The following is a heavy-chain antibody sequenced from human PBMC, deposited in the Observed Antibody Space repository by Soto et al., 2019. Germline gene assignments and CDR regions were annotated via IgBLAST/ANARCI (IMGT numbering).Heavy chain of an antibody. J-gene: IGHJ4*02. V-gene: IGHV5-10-1*01. CDR1: GYSFAGYW. D-gene: IGHD3-22*01. Sequence: GESLKISCKGSGYSFAGYWITWVRQKPGKGLEWMGRIGPSDSQTYYSPSFRGHVTISVTKSITTVFLQWSSLRASDTAMYYCARQIYDSDTGPNFQYYFNSWGQGTPVTVSS. CDR2: IGPSDSQT. CDR3: ARQIYDSDTGPNFQYYFNS.